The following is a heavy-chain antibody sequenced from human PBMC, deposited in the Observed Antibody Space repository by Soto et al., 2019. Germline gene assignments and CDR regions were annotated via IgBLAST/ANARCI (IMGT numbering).Heavy chain of an antibody. CDR1: GFSFSSYA. D-gene: IGHD1-26*01. J-gene: IGHJ4*02. V-gene: IGHV3-23*01. Sequence: EVELLESGGGLIHPGESLRLSCEASGFSFSSYAMIWVRQAPGKGLEWVSVMSASGGTSYFADSAKGRFCMSRDNSKNMFYLELNSLRAEDTAIYFCAKGSIQFSASIDSWGQGTLVSVSS. CDR2: MSASGGTS. CDR3: AKGSIQFSASIDS.